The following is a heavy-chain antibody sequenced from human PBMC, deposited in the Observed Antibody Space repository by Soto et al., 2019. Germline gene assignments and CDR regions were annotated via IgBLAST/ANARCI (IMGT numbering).Heavy chain of an antibody. Sequence: SETLSLTCTVSGGSTSSSSYYWGWIRQPPGKGLEWIGSIYYSGSTYYNPSLKSRVTISVDTSKNQFSLKLSSVTAADTAVYYCARFPSYGYSSSWYTKEYYYYYYGMDVWGQGTTVTVSS. J-gene: IGHJ6*02. CDR3: ARFPSYGYSSSWYTKEYYYYYYGMDV. V-gene: IGHV4-39*01. CDR2: IYYSGST. CDR1: GGSTSSSSYY. D-gene: IGHD6-13*01.